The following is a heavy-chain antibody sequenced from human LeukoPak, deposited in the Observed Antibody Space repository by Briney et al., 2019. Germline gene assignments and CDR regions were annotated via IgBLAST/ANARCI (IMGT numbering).Heavy chain of an antibody. Sequence: SETLSLTCGVSGSSITSHHWILIRQPPRKGLQLIDYIQYSRSTNHNPSLTNRVTISLDMHKNQFSLKVTFVTAADTVLYFCARGTYSFSFDMWGLGTLVTVSS. D-gene: IGHD2-21*01. CDR3: ARGTYSFSFDM. CDR1: GSSITSHH. V-gene: IGHV4-59*11. CDR2: IQYSRST. J-gene: IGHJ3*02.